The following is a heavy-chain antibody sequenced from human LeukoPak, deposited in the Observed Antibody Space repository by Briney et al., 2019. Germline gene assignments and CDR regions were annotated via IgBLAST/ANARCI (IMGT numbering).Heavy chain of an antibody. CDR3: ATEAKYCSSTSCYTGPPGDYYYGMDV. CDR2: FDPEDGET. V-gene: IGHV1-24*01. Sequence: ASVKVSCKVSGYTLTELSMHWVRQAPGKGLEWMGGFDPEDGETIYAQKFQGRVTMTEDTSTDTAYMELSSLRSEDTAVYYCATEAKYCSSTSCYTGPPGDYYYGMDVWGQGTTVTVSS. J-gene: IGHJ6*02. D-gene: IGHD2-2*02. CDR1: GYTLTELS.